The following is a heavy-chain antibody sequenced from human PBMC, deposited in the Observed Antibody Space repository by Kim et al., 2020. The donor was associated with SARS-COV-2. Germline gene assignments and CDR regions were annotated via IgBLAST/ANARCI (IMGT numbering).Heavy chain of an antibody. D-gene: IGHD3-10*01. CDR3: ARGRGSGSYFNGY. V-gene: IGHV4-34*01. J-gene: IGHJ4*02. Sequence: YNPSLKSRVTISVDTSKTQFSLRLTSMTAADTGVYYCARGRGSGSYFNGYWGQGTLVTVSS.